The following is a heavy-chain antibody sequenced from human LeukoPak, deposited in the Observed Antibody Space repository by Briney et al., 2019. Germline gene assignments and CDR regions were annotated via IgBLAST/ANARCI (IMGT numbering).Heavy chain of an antibody. CDR3: ARLPVVVVPAWFDP. CDR1: GGSITSSSYC. CDR2: IYSSGST. Sequence: SSETLSLTCSVSGGSITSSSYCWSWIRQPPGKGLEWIGSIYSSGSTYYNPSLKSRVTISVDTSRNHFSLKLSSVTAADTAVYYCARLPVVVVPAWFDPWGQGTLATVSS. D-gene: IGHD2-15*01. V-gene: IGHV4-39*02. J-gene: IGHJ5*02.